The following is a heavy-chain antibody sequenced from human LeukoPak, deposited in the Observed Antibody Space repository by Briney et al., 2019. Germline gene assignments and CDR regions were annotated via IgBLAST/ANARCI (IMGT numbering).Heavy chain of an antibody. CDR2: ISAGNGNT. CDR1: GYTFTSYA. V-gene: IGHV1-3*01. J-gene: IGHJ5*02. Sequence: ASVKVSCKASGYTFTSYAMHWVRQAPGQRLEWMGWISAGNGNTKYSQKFQGRVTITRDTSASTAYMELSSLRSEDTAVYYCARGKGSSSWYVAPYNWFDPWGQGTLVTVSS. D-gene: IGHD6-13*01. CDR3: ARGKGSSSWYVAPYNWFDP.